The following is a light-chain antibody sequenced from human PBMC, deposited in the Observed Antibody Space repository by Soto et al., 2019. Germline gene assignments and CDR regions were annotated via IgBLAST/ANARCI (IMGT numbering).Light chain of an antibody. V-gene: IGKV3-15*01. Sequence: EIVMTQSPATLTVSPGERATLSCRASQSVGRNLAWIQQKPGQAPRLLIYGASTRATGIPARFSGSGSGTEFTLTINSLQSEDLAIYYCQRYNNWWTFGQGTKVEIK. CDR3: QRYNNWWT. CDR1: QSVGRN. CDR2: GAS. J-gene: IGKJ1*01.